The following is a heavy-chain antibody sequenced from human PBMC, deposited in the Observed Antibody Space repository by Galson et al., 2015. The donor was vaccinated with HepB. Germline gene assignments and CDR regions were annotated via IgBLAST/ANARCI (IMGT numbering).Heavy chain of an antibody. Sequence: SLRLSCAASGFTFSRYWMSWVRQAPGKGLEWVANIDQAESEKYYVGSVKGRFTISRDNAKNSLYLQMDSLRAEDTATYYCARGDENSGDYWGQGTLVIVS. V-gene: IGHV3-7*03. CDR3: ARGDENSGDY. CDR1: GFTFSRYW. J-gene: IGHJ4*02. D-gene: IGHD6-19*01. CDR2: IDQAESEK.